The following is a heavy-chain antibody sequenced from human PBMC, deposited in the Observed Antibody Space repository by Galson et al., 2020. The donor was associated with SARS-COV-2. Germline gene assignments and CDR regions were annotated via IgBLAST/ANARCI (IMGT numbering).Heavy chain of an antibody. D-gene: IGHD3-3*01. Sequence: TSETLSLTCTVSGGSISSSSYYWGWIRQPPGKGLEWIGSIYYSGSTYYNPSLKSRVTISVDTSKNQFSLKLSSVTAADTAVYYCARHVHHDMGWLRNWFDPWGQGTLVTVSS. CDR1: GGSISSSSYY. V-gene: IGHV4-39*01. J-gene: IGHJ5*02. CDR2: IYYSGST. CDR3: ARHVHHDMGWLRNWFDP.